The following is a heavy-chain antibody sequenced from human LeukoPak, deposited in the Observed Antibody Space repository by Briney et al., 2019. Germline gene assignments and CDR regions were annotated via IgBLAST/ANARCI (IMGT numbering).Heavy chain of an antibody. CDR3: ARDPPIYQGISSYYYGMDV. Sequence: GGSRRLSGAASGFTFSSYSMNGFRQAPGKGLEWVSSISSSSSYIYYADSVKGRFTISRDNAKNSLYLQMNSLRAEDTAVYYCARDPPIYQGISSYYYGMDVWGQGTTVTVSS. D-gene: IGHD3-3*02. J-gene: IGHJ6*02. V-gene: IGHV3-21*01. CDR2: ISSSSSYI. CDR1: GFTFSSYS.